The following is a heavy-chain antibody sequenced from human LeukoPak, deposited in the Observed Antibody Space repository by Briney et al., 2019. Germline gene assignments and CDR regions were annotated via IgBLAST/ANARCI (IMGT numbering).Heavy chain of an antibody. V-gene: IGHV3-23*01. CDR3: ARGYSSLDP. Sequence: TGGSLRLSCAASGFTFSSYAMSWVRQAPGKGLEWVSGISSTGGSTYYADSVKGRFTISRDNSKNPLYLQMNSLTAEATAVYYCARGYSSLDPWGQGTLVTVSS. CDR1: GFTFSSYA. CDR2: ISSTGGST. J-gene: IGHJ5*02. D-gene: IGHD6-19*01.